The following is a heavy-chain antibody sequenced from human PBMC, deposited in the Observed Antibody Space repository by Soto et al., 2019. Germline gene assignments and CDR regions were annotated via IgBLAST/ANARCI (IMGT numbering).Heavy chain of an antibody. CDR2: IIPIFGTA. J-gene: IGHJ4*02. CDR3: ARLRSYSSGWDDY. Sequence: QVQLVQSGAEVKKPGSSVKVSCKASGGTFSSYAISWVRQAPGQGLEWMGGIIPIFGTANYAQKFQGRVTIPADDSTRTDYRELSSLRAEDTAVYYCARLRSYSSGWDDYWGQGTLVTVSS. V-gene: IGHV1-69*12. D-gene: IGHD6-19*01. CDR1: GGTFSSYA.